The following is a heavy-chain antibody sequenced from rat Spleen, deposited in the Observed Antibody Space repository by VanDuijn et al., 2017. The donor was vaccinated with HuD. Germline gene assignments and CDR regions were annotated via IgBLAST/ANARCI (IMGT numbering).Heavy chain of an antibody. J-gene: IGHJ2*01. V-gene: IGHV5-25*01. D-gene: IGHD1-9*01. CDR1: GFTFSNYY. Sequence: EVQLVESGGGLVQPGRSMKLSCAASGFTFSNYYMAWVRQAPTKGLEWVASISTGGGNTYYRDSVKGRFTISRDNAKSTLYLQMDSLRSEDTATYYCARQGPYYGYNYVYFDYWGQGVMVTVSS. CDR3: ARQGPYYGYNYVYFDY. CDR2: ISTGGGNT.